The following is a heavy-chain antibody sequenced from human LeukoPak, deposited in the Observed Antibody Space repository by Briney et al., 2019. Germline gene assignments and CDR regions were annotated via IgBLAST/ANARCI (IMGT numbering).Heavy chain of an antibody. D-gene: IGHD3-9*01. Sequence: SETLSLTCTVSGGSISSYYWIWIRQPAGKGLEWIGRIYTSGSTNYNPSLKSRVTMSVDTSKNQFSLKLSSVTAADTAVYYCARVARYYDILTGYYLGAFDIWGQGTMVTVSS. CDR3: ARVARYYDILTGYYLGAFDI. V-gene: IGHV4-4*07. CDR1: GGSISSYY. CDR2: IYTSGST. J-gene: IGHJ3*02.